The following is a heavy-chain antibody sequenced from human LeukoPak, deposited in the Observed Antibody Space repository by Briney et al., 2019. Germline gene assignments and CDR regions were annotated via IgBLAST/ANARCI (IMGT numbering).Heavy chain of an antibody. D-gene: IGHD3-3*01. Sequence: GGSLRLSCAASGFTFSSYGMHWVRQAPGKGLEWVAFIRYDGSNKYYADSVKGRFTISRDNSKNTLYLQMNSLRAEDTAVYYCAKLVSFWSGYFDYWGQGTLVTVSS. CDR2: IRYDGSNK. V-gene: IGHV3-30*02. CDR3: AKLVSFWSGYFDY. CDR1: GFTFSSYG. J-gene: IGHJ4*02.